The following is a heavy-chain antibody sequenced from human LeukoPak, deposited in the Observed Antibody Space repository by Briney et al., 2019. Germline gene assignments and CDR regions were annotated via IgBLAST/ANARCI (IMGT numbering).Heavy chain of an antibody. Sequence: SETLSLTCTVSGGSISSYYWSWLRQPPGKGLEWIGYIYYSGSTNYNPSLKSRVTISVDTSKNQFSLKLSSVTAADTAVYYCARDQVPGIAAHWGQGTLVTVSS. J-gene: IGHJ4*02. CDR1: GGSISSYY. CDR3: ARDQVPGIAAH. D-gene: IGHD6-13*01. CDR2: IYYSGST. V-gene: IGHV4-59*01.